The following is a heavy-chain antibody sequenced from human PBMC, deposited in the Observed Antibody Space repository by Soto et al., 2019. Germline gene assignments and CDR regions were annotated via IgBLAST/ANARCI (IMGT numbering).Heavy chain of an antibody. CDR1: GGSINSYY. CDR3: ARVQMATLYFDH. D-gene: IGHD5-12*01. CDR2: IYYSGTH. J-gene: IGHJ4*02. Sequence: ETLSLTCNVSGGSINSYYWSWVRQPPGKGLEWIGYIYYSGTHNYNPSLESRLTISVDTSKNQFSLSLSSVTAADTAVYYCARVQMATLYFDHWGQRPLVTVSS. V-gene: IGHV4-59*01.